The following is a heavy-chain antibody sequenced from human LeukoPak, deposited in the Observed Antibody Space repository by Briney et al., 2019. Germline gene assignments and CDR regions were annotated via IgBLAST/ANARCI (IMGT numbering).Heavy chain of an antibody. J-gene: IGHJ4*02. CDR3: ASLIRDLYYFDY. CDR1: GGSISSSSYY. D-gene: IGHD3-3*01. V-gene: IGHV4-39*01. Sequence: SETLSLTCTVSGGSISSSSYYWGWIRQPPGKGLEWIGSIYYSGSTYYNPSLKSRVTTSVDTSKNQFSLKLSSVTAADTAVYYCASLIRDLYYFDYWGQGTLVTVSS. CDR2: IYYSGST.